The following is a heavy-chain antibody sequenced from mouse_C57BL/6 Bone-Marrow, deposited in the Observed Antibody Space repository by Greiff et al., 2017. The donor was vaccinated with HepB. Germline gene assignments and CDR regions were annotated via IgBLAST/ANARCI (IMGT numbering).Heavy chain of an antibody. J-gene: IGHJ3*01. CDR1: GFTFSDYG. Sequence: EVQGVESGGGLVKPGGSLKLSCAASGFTFSDYGMHWVRQAPEKGLEWVAYISSGSSTIYYADTVKGRFTISRDNAKNTLFLQMTSLRSEDTAMYYCARHYYGSSYWFAYWGQGTLVTVSA. CDR3: ARHYYGSSYWFAY. D-gene: IGHD1-1*01. CDR2: ISSGSSTI. V-gene: IGHV5-17*01.